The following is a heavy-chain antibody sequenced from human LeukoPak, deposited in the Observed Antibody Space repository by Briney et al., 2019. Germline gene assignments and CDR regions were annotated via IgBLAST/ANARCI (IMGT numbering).Heavy chain of an antibody. D-gene: IGHD1-14*01. CDR1: GFTVSTNY. CDR2: IYSGGAI. CDR3: ARRPGN. V-gene: IGHV3-53*01. J-gene: IGHJ4*02. Sequence: GGSLRLSCAASGFTVSTNYMSWVRQAPGKGLEWVSLIYSGGAIRYADSVKGRFTISRDSSKNTLFLQMNDLTVEDTARYYCARRPGNWGQGILVTVSS.